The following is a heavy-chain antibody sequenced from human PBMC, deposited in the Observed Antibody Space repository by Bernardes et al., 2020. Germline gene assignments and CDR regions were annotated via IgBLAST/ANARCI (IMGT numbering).Heavy chain of an antibody. CDR3: ARGRLIAGRRRPPGGMDV. V-gene: IGHV4-34*01. CDR1: GGSFSGYY. CDR2: INHSGST. Sequence: SETLSLTCAVYGGSFSGYYWSWIRQPPGKGLEWIGEINHSGSTNYNPSLKSRVTISVDTSKNQFSLKLSSVTAADTAVYYCARGRLIAGRRRPPGGMDVWGQGTTVTVSS. D-gene: IGHD6-6*01. J-gene: IGHJ6*02.